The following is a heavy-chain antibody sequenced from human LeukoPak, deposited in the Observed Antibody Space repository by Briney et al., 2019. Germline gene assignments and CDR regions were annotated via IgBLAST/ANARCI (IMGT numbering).Heavy chain of an antibody. CDR3: AREARGYDSSGYYPEYFQH. CDR2: IKQDGREK. CDR1: GFTFSSYW. Sequence: GGSLRLSCAASGFTFSSYWMSWVRQAPGKGLEWVANIKQDGREKYYVDSVKGRFTISRDNAKNSLYLQMNSLRAEDTAVYYCAREARGYDSSGYYPEYFQHWGQGTLVTVSS. J-gene: IGHJ1*01. V-gene: IGHV3-7*01. D-gene: IGHD3-22*01.